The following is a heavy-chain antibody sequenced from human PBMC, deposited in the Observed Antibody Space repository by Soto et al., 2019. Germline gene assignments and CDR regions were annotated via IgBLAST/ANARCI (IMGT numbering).Heavy chain of an antibody. CDR3: ARYPISALPFFDY. V-gene: IGHV4-59*01. Sequence: QVQLQESGPGLVRPSETLSLTCTVSGGSITSYYWSWIRQPPGKGLEWIGDIHYSGSTNYNPSLKTRVTISTDTSKNQFSLNLSSVTAADTAVYYCARYPISALPFFDYWGQGTLVTVSS. CDR1: GGSITSYY. D-gene: IGHD6-6*01. CDR2: IHYSGST. J-gene: IGHJ4*02.